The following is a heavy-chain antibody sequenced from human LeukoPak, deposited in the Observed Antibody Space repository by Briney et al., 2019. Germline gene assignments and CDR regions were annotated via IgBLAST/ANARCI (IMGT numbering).Heavy chain of an antibody. J-gene: IGHJ5*02. Sequence: PSETLSLTCNVSGGSMNTYYWSWIRQPPGKGLEWIGSVFYSGRTYYNPSLKSRVTIFVDPSKNQFSLNLRSVTAADTAVYYCARHERCSSINCIYNWFDPWGQGTLVIVSS. CDR2: VFYSGRT. CDR3: ARHERCSSINCIYNWFDP. V-gene: IGHV4-59*05. CDR1: GGSMNTYY. D-gene: IGHD2-2*01.